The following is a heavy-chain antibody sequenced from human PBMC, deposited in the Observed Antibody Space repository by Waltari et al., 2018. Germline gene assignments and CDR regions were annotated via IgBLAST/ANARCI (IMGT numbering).Heavy chain of an antibody. Sequence: QVQLQESGPGLVKPSETLSLTCAVSGYSISSGYYWGWTRQPPGKGLELIGSIYHSGSTYYNPSLKRRVTISVDTSKNQFSLKLSSVTAADTAVYYCASTYGDYDLYYYYGMDVWGQGTTVTVSS. J-gene: IGHJ6*02. D-gene: IGHD4-17*01. CDR2: IYHSGST. V-gene: IGHV4-38-2*01. CDR1: GYSISSGYY. CDR3: ASTYGDYDLYYYYGMDV.